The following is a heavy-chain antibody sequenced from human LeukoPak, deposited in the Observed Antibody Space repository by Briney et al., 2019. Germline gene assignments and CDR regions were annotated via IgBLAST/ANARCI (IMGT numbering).Heavy chain of an antibody. J-gene: IGHJ6*01. CDR1: GGSISSYY. Sequence: SETLSLTCTASGGSISSYYWSWIRQPPGEGLEWIAYIASSGSASYNPSLNSRLTVSVDTSQNQFSLKLNSVTAAATAVYYCARPVATRVTSGYSSHPRDVW. D-gene: IGHD2-15*01. CDR2: IASSGSA. CDR3: ARPVATRVTSGYSSHPRDV. V-gene: IGHV4-4*09.